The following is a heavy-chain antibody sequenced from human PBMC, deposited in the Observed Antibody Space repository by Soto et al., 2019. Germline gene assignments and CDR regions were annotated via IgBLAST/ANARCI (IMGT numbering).Heavy chain of an antibody. CDR2: ISVYKGKT. CDR3: ARGRRPLSGGRIDTSGCLGY. J-gene: IGHJ4*02. Sequence: GASVNVSCKASGYSFIGYGLSWVRQAPGQGLEWMGWISVYKGKTNYAQTFQDRVTMTPDTSTSTVYMELRSLRSDDTAVYYSARGRRPLSGGRIDTSGCLGYWGQGTLVTVS. D-gene: IGHD3-22*01. V-gene: IGHV1-18*01. CDR1: GYSFIGYG.